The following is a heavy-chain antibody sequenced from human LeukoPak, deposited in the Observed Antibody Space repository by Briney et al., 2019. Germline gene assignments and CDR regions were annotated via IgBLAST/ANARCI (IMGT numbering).Heavy chain of an antibody. CDR1: GFTFSSYG. V-gene: IGHV3-33*01. Sequence: GGSLRLSCAASGFTFSSYGMHWVRQAPGKGLEWVAVTWYDGGNKFYADPVKGRFTVSRDNSRNTLYLQLNSLRVEDTATYYCARVWSISLFHYWGQGTLVTVSS. CDR3: ARVWSISLFHY. D-gene: IGHD3-3*01. CDR2: TWYDGGNK. J-gene: IGHJ4*02.